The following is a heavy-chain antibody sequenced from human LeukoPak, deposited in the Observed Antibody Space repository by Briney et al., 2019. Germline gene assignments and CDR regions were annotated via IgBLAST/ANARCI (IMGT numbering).Heavy chain of an antibody. Sequence: GGSLRLSCAASGFVFRDYAMSWVRQAPGKGLEWVSVISGTGATTHYADSVKGRFTISRDNSKNTVSLQMNSLRAEDTAVYYCATDYYDRSGAYTIGYWGQGTLVTV. V-gene: IGHV3-23*01. CDR1: GFVFRDYA. J-gene: IGHJ4*02. CDR3: ATDYYDRSGAYTIGY. CDR2: ISGTGATT. D-gene: IGHD3-22*01.